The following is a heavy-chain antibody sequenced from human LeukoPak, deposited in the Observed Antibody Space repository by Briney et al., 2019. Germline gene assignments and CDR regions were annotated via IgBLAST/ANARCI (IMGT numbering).Heavy chain of an antibody. D-gene: IGHD3-3*01. CDR1: GYTFTSYG. J-gene: IGHJ4*02. CDR3: ARDRRSDDFWSGTD. Sequence: ASVKVSCKRSGYTFTSYGISWVRQAPGQGLEWMGWISTNNGNINYAQKFRGRVTITTDTFTGTVYMELRSLTSDDTAVYYCARDRRSDDFWSGTDWGQGTLVTVSS. CDR2: ISTNNGNI. V-gene: IGHV1-18*01.